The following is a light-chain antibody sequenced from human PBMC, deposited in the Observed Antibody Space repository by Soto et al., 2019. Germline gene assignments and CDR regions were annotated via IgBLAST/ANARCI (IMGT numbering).Light chain of an antibody. CDR3: SSYTTSRLV. CDR1: SSDVGDYNF. J-gene: IGLJ2*01. V-gene: IGLV2-14*03. CDR2: DVS. Sequence: QAVVTQPASVSGSPGQSITISCTGTSSDVGDYNFVSWYQHHPGKAPKLMIYDVSNRPSGVSSRFSGSKSGNTASLTISGLQAEDEADYYCSSYTTSRLVFGGGTKLTVL.